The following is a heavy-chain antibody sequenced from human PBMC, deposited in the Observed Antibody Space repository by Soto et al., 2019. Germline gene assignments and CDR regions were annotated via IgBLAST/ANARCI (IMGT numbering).Heavy chain of an antibody. CDR1: GGSIYSTSYY. J-gene: IGHJ3*01. V-gene: IGHV4-39*01. D-gene: IGHD3-10*01. CDR3: VRLLLWFGEDQKSNAFDL. CDR2: IYYSGRT. Sequence: HLQLQESGPGLVKPSETLSLTCTVSGGSIYSTSYYWGWIRQPPGKGLEWIGSIYYSGRTYSNPSLKSRVSMSVDTSRDQFSLSLTSVTAADTAVYHCVRLLLWFGEDQKSNAFDLWGQGTTVTVSS.